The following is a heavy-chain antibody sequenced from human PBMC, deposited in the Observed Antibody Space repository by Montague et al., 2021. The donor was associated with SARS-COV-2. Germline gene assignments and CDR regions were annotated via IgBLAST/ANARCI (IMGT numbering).Heavy chain of an antibody. CDR2: LYTSGST. J-gene: IGHJ6*02. V-gene: IGHV4-4*07. Sequence: SETLSLTCTVSGASFRTYYWSWIRQSAGKKLEWMGRLYTSGSTYYNPSFKIRVTMSLDTSKNLFSLNLSSMTAADTAVYYCARDGADYSFAYYHEMDVWGQGIAVTVSS. CDR3: ARDGADYSFAYYHEMDV. D-gene: IGHD5-12*01. CDR1: GASFRTYY.